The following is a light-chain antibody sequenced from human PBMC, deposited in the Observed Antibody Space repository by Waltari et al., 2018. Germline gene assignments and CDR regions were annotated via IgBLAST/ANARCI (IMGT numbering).Light chain of an antibody. V-gene: IGKV1-5*03. CDR2: KAS. Sequence: DIQMTQSPSTLSAFVGDRVTITCRASQSISSWLAWYQQQPGKAPKVRIYKASTLESGVPSRFSGSGSGTEFTLTISSLQADDFATYYCHHYKNFPWTFGQGTKVEIK. CDR1: QSISSW. CDR3: HHYKNFPWT. J-gene: IGKJ1*01.